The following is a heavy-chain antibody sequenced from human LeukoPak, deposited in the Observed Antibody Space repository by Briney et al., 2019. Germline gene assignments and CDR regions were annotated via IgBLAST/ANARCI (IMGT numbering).Heavy chain of an antibody. CDR1: GFTFSNYM. V-gene: IGHV3-74*01. CDR3: LRDLNWSLDQ. CDR2: IKSDGITI. Sequence: GGSLRLSCAASGFTFSNYMMHWVRQAPGKGLVWVSRIKSDGITITYADSVKGRFTISRDNAKNTLYLQMNSLRAEDTAVYYCLRDLNWSLDQWGQGTLVAVSS. J-gene: IGHJ4*02. D-gene: IGHD1-20*01.